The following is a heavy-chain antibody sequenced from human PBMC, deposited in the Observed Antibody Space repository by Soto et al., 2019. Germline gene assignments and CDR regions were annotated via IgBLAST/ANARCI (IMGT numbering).Heavy chain of an antibody. D-gene: IGHD1-1*01. J-gene: IGHJ4*02. CDR1: GFTFDDYA. V-gene: IGHV3-9*01. Sequence: EVQLVESGGGLVQPGRSLRLSCAASGFTFDDYAMHWVRQAPGKGLEWVSGISWHSGRIGYADSVKGRFTISRDNAKNSLYLQMNSLRADDTALYYCATSFHDSSQTVSFDYWGQGTLVTVSS. CDR2: ISWHSGRI. CDR3: ATSFHDSSQTVSFDY.